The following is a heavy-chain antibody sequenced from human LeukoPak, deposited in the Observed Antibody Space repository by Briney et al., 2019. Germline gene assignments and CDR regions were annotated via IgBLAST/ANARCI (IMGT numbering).Heavy chain of an antibody. CDR3: ARDFIYAPTYYYDSSGYFFDP. CDR1: GYTFTSYA. D-gene: IGHD3-22*01. CDR2: INAGNGNT. J-gene: IGHJ5*02. Sequence: GASVNVSCKASGYTFTSYAMHWVRQAPGQRLEWMGWINAGNGNTKYSQKFQGRVTITRDTSASTAYMELSSLRSEDTAVYYCARDFIYAPTYYYDSSGYFFDPWGQGTLVTVSS. V-gene: IGHV1-3*01.